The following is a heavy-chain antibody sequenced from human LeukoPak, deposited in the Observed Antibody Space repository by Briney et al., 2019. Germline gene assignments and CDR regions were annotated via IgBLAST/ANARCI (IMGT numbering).Heavy chain of an antibody. Sequence: SETLSLTCTVSGYSISSGYYWGWIRQPPAKGLEWIGSIYHSGSTYYNPSLKSRVTISVDTSKNQFSLNLSSVTAADTAMYYCARHDGYCSSTSCYKDYYYYMDVWGKGTTVTVSS. CDR2: IYHSGST. V-gene: IGHV4-38-2*02. J-gene: IGHJ6*03. CDR3: ARHDGYCSSTSCYKDYYYYMDV. CDR1: GYSISSGYY. D-gene: IGHD2-2*02.